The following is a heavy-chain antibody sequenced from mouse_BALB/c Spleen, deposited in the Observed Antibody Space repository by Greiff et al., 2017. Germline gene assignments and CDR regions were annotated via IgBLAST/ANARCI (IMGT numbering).Heavy chain of an antibody. Sequence: EVQLQQSGAELVKPGASVKLSCKASGYTFTSYYMYWVKQRPGQGLEWIGEINPYNDGTKYNEKFKGKATLTSDKSSSTAYMELSSLTSEDSAVYYCASYAFDYWGQGTTLTVSS. CDR1: GYTFTSYY. J-gene: IGHJ2*01. D-gene: IGHD6-5*01. CDR3: ASYAFDY. CDR2: INPYNDGT. V-gene: IGHV1-14*01.